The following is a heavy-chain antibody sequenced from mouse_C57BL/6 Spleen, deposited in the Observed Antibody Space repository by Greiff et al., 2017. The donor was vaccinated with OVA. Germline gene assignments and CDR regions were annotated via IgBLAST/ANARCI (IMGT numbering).Heavy chain of an antibody. D-gene: IGHD1-1*01. Sequence: QVTLKVSGPGILQPSQTLSLICSFSGFSLSTFGMGVGWIRQPSGKGLEWLAHIWWDDDKYYNPALKRRLTISKDTSKNQVFLKIANVDTADTATYYCARHLYGSSPYYAMDYWGQGTSVTVSS. CDR3: ARHLYGSSPYYAMDY. V-gene: IGHV8-8*01. CDR1: GFSLSTFGMG. CDR2: IWWDDDK. J-gene: IGHJ4*01.